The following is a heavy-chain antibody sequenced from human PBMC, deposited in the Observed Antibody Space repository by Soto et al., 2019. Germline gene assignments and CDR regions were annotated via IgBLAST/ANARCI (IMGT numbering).Heavy chain of an antibody. Sequence: PGGSLRLSCAASGFTVSNVWMSWVRQAPGKGLEWVARVKSNTDGGTTDYATPVKGRFTISRDDPENTLFLQMNSLKTEDTGVYYCYFVNIYDSREEFQHWGQGTLVTVSS. D-gene: IGHD3-22*01. J-gene: IGHJ1*01. CDR2: VKSNTDGGTT. V-gene: IGHV3-15*01. CDR1: GFTVSNVW. CDR3: YFVNIYDSREEFQH.